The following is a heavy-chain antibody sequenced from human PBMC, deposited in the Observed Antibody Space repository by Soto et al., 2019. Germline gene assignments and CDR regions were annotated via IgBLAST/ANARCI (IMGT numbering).Heavy chain of an antibody. J-gene: IGHJ3*02. CDR1: GFTFSSYE. V-gene: IGHV3-48*03. D-gene: IGHD3-22*01. CDR3: ARGGMIVVVTPDAFDI. CDR2: ISGSSSSI. Sequence: GSLRLSCAASGFTFSSYEMNWVRQAPGKGLEWVSYISGSSSSIYYADSVKGRFTISRDNAKNSLYLQMNSLRAEDTAVYYCARGGMIVVVTPDAFDIWGQGTMVTVSS.